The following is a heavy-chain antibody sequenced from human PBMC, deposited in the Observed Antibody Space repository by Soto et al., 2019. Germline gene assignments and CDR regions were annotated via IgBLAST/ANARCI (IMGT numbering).Heavy chain of an antibody. CDR2: ISSSGSTI. V-gene: IGHV3-48*03. J-gene: IGHJ4*02. D-gene: IGHD6-6*01. CDR3: ARQIAARSWTPPDY. Sequence: GGSLRLSCAASGFTFSSYEMNWVRQAPGKGLEWVSYISSSGSTIYYADSMKGRFTISRDNAKNSLYLQMNSLRAEDTAVYYCARQIAARSWTPPDYWGQGTLVTVSS. CDR1: GFTFSSYE.